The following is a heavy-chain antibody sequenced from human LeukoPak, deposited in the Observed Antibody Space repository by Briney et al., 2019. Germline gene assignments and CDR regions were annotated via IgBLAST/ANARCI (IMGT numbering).Heavy chain of an antibody. Sequence: PGGSLRLSCAASGFSFTSYAMSWVRQAPGKGLEWVSAISGRGGSTYYADSVKGRFTISRDNAKNSLYLQMNSLRAEDTAVYYCARVLVPRDYGERTGSFGYWGQGTLVTVSS. D-gene: IGHD4-17*01. CDR3: ARVLVPRDYGERTGSFGY. CDR1: GFSFTSYA. J-gene: IGHJ4*02. CDR2: ISGRGGST. V-gene: IGHV3-23*01.